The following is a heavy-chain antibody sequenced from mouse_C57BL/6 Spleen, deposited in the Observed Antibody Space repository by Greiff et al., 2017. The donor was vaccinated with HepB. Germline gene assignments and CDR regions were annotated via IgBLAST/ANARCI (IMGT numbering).Heavy chain of an antibody. CDR2: IDPENGDT. J-gene: IGHJ4*01. D-gene: IGHD3-3*01. CDR1: GFNIKDDY. CDR3: TSGGRGAMDY. Sequence: VQLQQSGAELVRPGASVKLSCTASGFNIKDDYMHWVKQRPEQGLEWIGWIDPENGDTEYASKFQGKATITADTSYNTAYLQLSSLTSEDTAVYYCTSGGRGAMDYWGQGTSVTVSS. V-gene: IGHV14-4*01.